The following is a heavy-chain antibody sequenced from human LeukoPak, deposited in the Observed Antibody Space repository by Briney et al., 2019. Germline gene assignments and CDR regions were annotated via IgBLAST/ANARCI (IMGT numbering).Heavy chain of an antibody. CDR1: GYTFTGYY. CDR3: ASYVGVATVSGFDY. V-gene: IGHV1-2*06. Sequence: GASVKVSCKASGYTFTGYYMHWVRQAPGQGLEWMGRINPNSGGTNYAQKFQGRVTMTRDTSISTAYMELSRLRSDDTAVYYCASYVGVATVSGFDYWGQGTLVTVSS. J-gene: IGHJ4*02. CDR2: INPNSGGT. D-gene: IGHD4-11*01.